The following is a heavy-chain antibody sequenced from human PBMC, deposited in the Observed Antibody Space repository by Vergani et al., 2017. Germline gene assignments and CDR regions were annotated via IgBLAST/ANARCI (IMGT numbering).Heavy chain of an antibody. CDR3: AREEDSSSWYWGGIDP. CDR2: IYTSGST. CDR1: GGSISSGSYY. V-gene: IGHV4-61*02. J-gene: IGHJ5*02. D-gene: IGHD6-13*01. Sequence: QLQLQESGSGLVKPSQTLSLTCTVSGGSISSGSYYWSWIRQPAGKGLEWIGRIYTSGSTNYNPSLKSRVTISVDTSKNQFSLKLSSVTAADTAVYYCAREEDSSSWYWGGIDPWGQGTLVTVSS.